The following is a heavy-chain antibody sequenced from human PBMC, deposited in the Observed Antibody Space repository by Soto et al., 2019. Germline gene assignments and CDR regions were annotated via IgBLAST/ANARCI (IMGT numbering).Heavy chain of an antibody. D-gene: IGHD1-20*01. CDR2: IKQDGSEK. CDR3: ARYKMRGRRMEV. CDR1: GFTFSSYW. Sequence: GSLRLSCAASGFTFSSYWMSWVRQAPGKGLERVANIKQDGSEKYYVDSVKGRFTISRDNAKNSLYLQMNSLRAEDTAVYYCARYKMRGRRMEVWGQGTTVTVSS. J-gene: IGHJ6*02. V-gene: IGHV3-7*03.